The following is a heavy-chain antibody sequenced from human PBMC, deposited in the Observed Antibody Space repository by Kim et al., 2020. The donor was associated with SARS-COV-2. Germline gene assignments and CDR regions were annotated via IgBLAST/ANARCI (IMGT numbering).Heavy chain of an antibody. D-gene: IGHD1-1*01. CDR1: GFSVSNYY. CDR3: AVSKTTTGALDF. Sequence: GGSLRLSCAASGFSVSNYYMMWVRQAPGKGLEWVSVIDVGGATYYADSVKDRFTISRDNSKNTIFLQMNSLRVDDTALYYCAVSKTTTGALDFWGRGTMVTVAS. J-gene: IGHJ3*01. CDR2: IDVGGAT. V-gene: IGHV3-53*01.